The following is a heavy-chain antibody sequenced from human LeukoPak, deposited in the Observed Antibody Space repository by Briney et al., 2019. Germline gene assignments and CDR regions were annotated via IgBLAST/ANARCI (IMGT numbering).Heavy chain of an antibody. J-gene: IGHJ4*02. CDR2: IIPILTT. V-gene: IGHV1-69*04. CDR1: GATFNTDA. D-gene: IGHD3-9*01. Sequence: SVKVSCKASGATFNTDAINWVRQAPGQGLQWMGRIIPILTTTYAPLFEDRLTITADKTTNTAYMELRSLTSDDTATYFCVRHPTSFDWFRDLGQGTLVTVSS. CDR3: VRHPTSFDWFRD.